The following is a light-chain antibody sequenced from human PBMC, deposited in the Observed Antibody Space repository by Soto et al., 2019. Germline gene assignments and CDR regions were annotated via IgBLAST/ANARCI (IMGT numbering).Light chain of an antibody. V-gene: IGKV1-17*01. Sequence: DVQMTQSPSSLSASVGDRVTITCRASQGITNDLTWYQQKPGKAPKRLIYAASSLQSGVPSRFSGCGSGTEFSLTISSLRPEDFATYYCLQHNTYPWTCGQGTTVEIK. CDR2: AAS. J-gene: IGKJ1*01. CDR3: LQHNTYPWT. CDR1: QGITND.